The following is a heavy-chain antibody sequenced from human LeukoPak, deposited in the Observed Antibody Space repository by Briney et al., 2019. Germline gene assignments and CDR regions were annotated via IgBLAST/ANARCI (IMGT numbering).Heavy chain of an antibody. CDR2: INPSSGGT. Sequence: ASVKVSCKASGYTFTGYYVHWVRQAPGQGLEWMGWINPSSGGTNYAQKFQGRVTMTRDTSISTAYLELSRLRSDDTAVYYCARARGAGTGVFDYWGQGTLVTVSS. CDR3: ARARGAGTGVFDY. D-gene: IGHD6-13*01. J-gene: IGHJ4*02. V-gene: IGHV1-2*02. CDR1: GYTFTGYY.